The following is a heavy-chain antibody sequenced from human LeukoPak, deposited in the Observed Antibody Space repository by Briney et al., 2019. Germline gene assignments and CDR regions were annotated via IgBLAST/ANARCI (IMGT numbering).Heavy chain of an antibody. CDR3: ARDDTARQDY. J-gene: IGHJ4*02. V-gene: IGHV1-2*02. D-gene: IGHD5-18*01. CDR1: GYTFTGYY. CDR2: INPNSGGT. Sequence: GASVKVSCKASGYTFTGYYMHWVRQAPGQGLEWMGWINPNSGGTNYAQKFQGRVTMTRDTSISTAYMELSSLRSEDTAVYYCARDDTARQDYWGQGTLVTVSS.